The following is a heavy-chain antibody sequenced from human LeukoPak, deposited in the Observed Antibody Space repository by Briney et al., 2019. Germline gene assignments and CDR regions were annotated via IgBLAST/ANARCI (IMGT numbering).Heavy chain of an antibody. V-gene: IGHV3-7*03. J-gene: IGHJ4*02. CDR3: AKYGPQDSGSSHFDY. D-gene: IGHD1-26*01. CDR2: IKQGGSEK. CDR1: GFTFSSYW. Sequence: GGSLRLSCAASGFTFSSYWMSWVRQAPGKGLEWVANIKQGGSEKYYVDSVKGRFTISRDNAKNSLYLQMNSLRAEDTAIYYCAKYGPQDSGSSHFDYWGQGALVTVSS.